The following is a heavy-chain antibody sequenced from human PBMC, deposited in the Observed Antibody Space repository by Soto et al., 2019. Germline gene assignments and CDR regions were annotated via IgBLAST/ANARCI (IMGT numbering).Heavy chain of an antibody. CDR3: ARSPRGYSSGWYVHFDY. CDR1: GYTFTSYG. Sequence: ASVKVSCKASGYTFTSYGIHWVRQAPGQRLEWTGWINAGNGNTKYSEKFQGRVTITRDTSASTAYLELSSLRSEDTAVYYCARSPRGYSSGWYVHFDYWGQGTLVTVSS. J-gene: IGHJ4*02. V-gene: IGHV1-3*01. CDR2: INAGNGNT. D-gene: IGHD6-19*01.